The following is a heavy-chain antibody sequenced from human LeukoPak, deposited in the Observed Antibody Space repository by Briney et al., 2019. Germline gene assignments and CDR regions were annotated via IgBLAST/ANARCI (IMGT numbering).Heavy chain of an antibody. CDR2: IILIFGTA. Sequence: GASVNVSCKASGGTFSSYAISWVRQAPGQGLEWMGGIILIFGTANYAQKFQGRVTITADESTSTVYMELSSLRSEDTAVYYCASYYYGMDVWGQGTTVTVSS. CDR1: GGTFSSYA. CDR3: ASYYYGMDV. V-gene: IGHV1-69*13. J-gene: IGHJ6*02.